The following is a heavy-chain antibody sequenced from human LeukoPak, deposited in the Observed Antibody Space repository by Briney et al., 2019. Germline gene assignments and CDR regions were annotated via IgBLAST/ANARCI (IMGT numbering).Heavy chain of an antibody. J-gene: IGHJ4*02. CDR2: ISSSSSTI. V-gene: IGHV3-48*01. CDR1: GFTFSSYW. CDR3: AKGQRYFDWLPLDY. D-gene: IGHD3-9*01. Sequence: PGGSLRLSCAASGFTFSSYWMTWVRQAPGKGLEWVSYISSSSSTIYYADSVKGRFTISRDNAKNSLYLQMNSLRAEDTALYYCAKGQRYFDWLPLDYWGQGTLVTVSS.